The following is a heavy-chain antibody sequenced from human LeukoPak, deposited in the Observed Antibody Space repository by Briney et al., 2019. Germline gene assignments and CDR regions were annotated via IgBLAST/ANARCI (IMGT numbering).Heavy chain of an antibody. V-gene: IGHV4-39*01. CDR1: GGSISSSSYY. CDR2: IYYSGST. D-gene: IGHD3-10*01. J-gene: IGHJ4*02. CDR3: ARQHPYYYGSGSPDY. Sequence: SETLSLTCTVSGGSISSSSYYWGWIRQPPGKGLEWIGGIYYSGSTYYNPSLKSRVTISVDTSKNQFSLKLSSVTAADTAVYYCARQHPYYYGSGSPDYWGQGTLVTVSS.